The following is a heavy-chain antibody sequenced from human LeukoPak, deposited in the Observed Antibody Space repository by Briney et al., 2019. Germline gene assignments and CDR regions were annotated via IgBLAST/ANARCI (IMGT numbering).Heavy chain of an antibody. V-gene: IGHV4-4*02. Sequence: PSETLSLTCGVSGGSISSSNWWSWVRQTPEKGREWSGEIYHSGSTNYNPSLKSRVTISVDTSKNQFSLKLSSVTAADTAVYYCAREPRYCSGTNCYRGGYMDVWGKGTTVTVSS. CDR1: GGSISSSNW. D-gene: IGHD2-15*01. CDR2: IYHSGST. J-gene: IGHJ6*03. CDR3: AREPRYCSGTNCYRGGYMDV.